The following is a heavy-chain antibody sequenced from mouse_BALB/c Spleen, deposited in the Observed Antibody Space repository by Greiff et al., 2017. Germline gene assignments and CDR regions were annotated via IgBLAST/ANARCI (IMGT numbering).Heavy chain of an antibody. CDR1: GFTFSSYA. CDR2: ISSGGSYT. V-gene: IGHV5-9-3*01. CDR3: AREGRGFAY. Sequence: EVHLVESGGGLVKPGGSLKLSCAASGFTFSSYAMSWVRQTPEKRLEWVATISSGGSYTYYPDSVKGRFTISRDNAKNTLYLQMSSLRSEDTAMYYCAREGRGFAYWGQGTLVTVSA. J-gene: IGHJ3*01.